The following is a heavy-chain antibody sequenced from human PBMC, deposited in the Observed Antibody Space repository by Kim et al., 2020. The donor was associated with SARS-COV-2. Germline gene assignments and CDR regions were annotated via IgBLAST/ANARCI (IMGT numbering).Heavy chain of an antibody. J-gene: IGHJ6*02. D-gene: IGHD1-26*01. CDR2: IIPIFGTA. V-gene: IGHV1-69*13. Sequence: SVKVSCKASGGTFSSYAISWVRQAPGQGLEWMGGIIPIFGTANYAQKFQGRVTITADESTSTAYMELSSLRSEDTAVYYCARGHSGSYYYDYGMDVWGQGTTVTVSS. CDR3: ARGHSGSYYYDYGMDV. CDR1: GGTFSSYA.